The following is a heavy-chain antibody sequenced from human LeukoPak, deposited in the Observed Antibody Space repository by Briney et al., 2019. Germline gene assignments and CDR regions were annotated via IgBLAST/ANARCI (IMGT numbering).Heavy chain of an antibody. V-gene: IGHV1-69*13. J-gene: IGHJ4*02. Sequence: ASVKVSCKASGGTFSSYAISWVRQAPGQGLEWMGGIIPIFGTANYAQKFQGRVTITADESTSTAYMELSSLRSEDTAVYYCATDLATVVIVTNYWGQGTLVTVSS. CDR3: ATDLATVVIVTNY. CDR2: IIPIFGTA. CDR1: GGTFSSYA. D-gene: IGHD4-23*01.